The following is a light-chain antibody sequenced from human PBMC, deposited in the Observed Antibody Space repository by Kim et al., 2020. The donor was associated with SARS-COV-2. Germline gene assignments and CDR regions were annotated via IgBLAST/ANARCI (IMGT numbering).Light chain of an antibody. CDR3: QHTWT. CDR1: QSVTTTY. J-gene: IGKJ1*01. V-gene: IGKV3-20*01. CDR2: GAS. Sequence: ETVLTQSPGTLSLSPGERATLSCRASQSVTTTYLAWYQQKPGQAPRLLAYGASNRAPGVPRRFTGGGSGTDFTLTISRLEPEDFAVYYCQHTWTFGQGTKVDIK.